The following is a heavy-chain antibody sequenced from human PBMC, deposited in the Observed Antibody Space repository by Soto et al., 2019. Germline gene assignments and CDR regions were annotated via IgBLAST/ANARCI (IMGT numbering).Heavy chain of an antibody. D-gene: IGHD6-13*01. CDR3: ALTIAAAGRDYYYYGMDV. CDR2: INPSGGST. J-gene: IGHJ6*02. Sequence: QVQLVQSGAEVKKPGASVKVSCKASGYTFTSYYMHWVRQAPGQGLEWMGIINPSGGSTSYAQKFQGRVTMTRDTSTSTVYMELISLRSEDTAVYYCALTIAAAGRDYYYYGMDVWGQGTTVTVSS. CDR1: GYTFTSYY. V-gene: IGHV1-46*01.